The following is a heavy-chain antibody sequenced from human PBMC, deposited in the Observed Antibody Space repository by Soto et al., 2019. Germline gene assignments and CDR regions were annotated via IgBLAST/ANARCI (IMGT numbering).Heavy chain of an antibody. CDR1: GFTFSSYG. CDR2: ISYDGSNK. D-gene: IGHD5-18*01. Sequence: QVQLVESGGVVVQPGRSLRLSCAASGFTFSSYGMHWVRQAPGTGLEWVAVISYDGSNKYYADSVKGRCTISRDNSKNTLYLQMHSLRAEDMAVYYCAKRGEYSYGYYYYYGMDVWGQGTTVTVSS. CDR3: AKRGEYSYGYYYYYGMDV. V-gene: IGHV3-30*18. J-gene: IGHJ6*02.